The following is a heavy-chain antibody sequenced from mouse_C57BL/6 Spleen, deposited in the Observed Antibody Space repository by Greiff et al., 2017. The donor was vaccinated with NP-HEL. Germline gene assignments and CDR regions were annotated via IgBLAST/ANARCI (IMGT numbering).Heavy chain of an antibody. CDR3: ARYYGRSLGAMDY. D-gene: IGHD1-1*01. CDR1: GYTFTDYY. Sequence: VQLQQSGAELVRPGASVKLSCKASGYTFTDYYINWVKQRPGQGLEWIARIYSGSGNTYYNEKFKGKATLTAEKSSSTAYMQLSSLTSEDSAVYFCARYYGRSLGAMDYWGQGTSVTVSS. J-gene: IGHJ4*01. V-gene: IGHV1-76*01. CDR2: IYSGSGNT.